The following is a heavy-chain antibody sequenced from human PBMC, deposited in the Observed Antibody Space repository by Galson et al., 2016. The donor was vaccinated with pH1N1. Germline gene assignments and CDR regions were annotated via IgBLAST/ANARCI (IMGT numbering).Heavy chain of an antibody. J-gene: IGHJ6*02. Sequence: PALVKPTQTLTLTCTFSGFPLSTSGMCVSWIRQPPGKALEWLALIDWDDDKYYSTSLKTRLTISKDTSKDQVVLTMTNMDPVDTGTYYCARVGVASGGRYYYGMDVWGQGTTVTVSS. CDR1: GFPLSTSGMC. V-gene: IGHV2-70*13. CDR3: ARVGVASGGRYYYGMDV. CDR2: IDWDDDK. D-gene: IGHD1-26*01.